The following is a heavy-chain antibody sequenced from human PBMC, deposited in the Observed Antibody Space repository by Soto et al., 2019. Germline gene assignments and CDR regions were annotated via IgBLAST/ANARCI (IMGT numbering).Heavy chain of an antibody. CDR1: AFSLTTNAVG. V-gene: IGHV2-5*02. CDR3: VHIRAHCTGTGCNYFDF. J-gene: IGHJ4*02. Sequence: QITLKESGPTLVSPTQTLTLTCTFSAFSLTTNAVGVGWIRQPPGKALQWLTNIYGDDAKWYSPSLKNRLTLAKDTSKNQVVLSMSNMDPVDTATYYCVHIRAHCTGTGCNYFDFWGLGTLVTVSS. CDR2: IYGDDAK. D-gene: IGHD2-8*02.